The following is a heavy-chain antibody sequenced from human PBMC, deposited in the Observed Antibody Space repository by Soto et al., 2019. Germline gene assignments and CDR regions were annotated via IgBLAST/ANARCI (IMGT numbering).Heavy chain of an antibody. D-gene: IGHD1-1*01. Sequence: PGGSLRLCCAASGFTFSSYAMSWVRQAPGKGLEWVSAISGSGGSTYYADSVKGRFTISRDNSKNTLYLQMNSLRAEDTAVYYCAKDSRWNDGYFDYWGQGTLVTVSS. CDR3: AKDSRWNDGYFDY. V-gene: IGHV3-23*01. CDR1: GFTFSSYA. CDR2: ISGSGGST. J-gene: IGHJ4*02.